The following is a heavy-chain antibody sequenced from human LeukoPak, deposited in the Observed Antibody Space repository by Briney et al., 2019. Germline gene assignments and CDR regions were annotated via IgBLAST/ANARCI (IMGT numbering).Heavy chain of an antibody. D-gene: IGHD3-22*01. Sequence: SETLSLTCTVSGGYISSGDYYWSWIRQPPGKGLEWILYMYYSGSNYYNPSLKSRVTMSADTSKNQLSLKLSSVTAADTAVYYCARPYYYDSRIDPWGGGILVTVSS. CDR1: GGYISSGDYY. V-gene: IGHV4-30-4*01. CDR2: MYYSGSN. CDR3: ARPYYYDSRIDP. J-gene: IGHJ5*02.